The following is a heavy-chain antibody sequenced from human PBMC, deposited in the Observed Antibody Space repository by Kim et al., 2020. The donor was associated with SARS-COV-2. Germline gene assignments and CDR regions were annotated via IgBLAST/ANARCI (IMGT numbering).Heavy chain of an antibody. V-gene: IGHV3-74*01. D-gene: IGHD3-9*01. CDR2: IDSDGSIT. CDR1: GFSFSNNW. CDR3: AKVGYDWSIDY. J-gene: IGHJ4*02. Sequence: GGSLRLSCAVSGFSFSNNWMYWVRQAPGKGLVWVSRIDSDGSITNYADSVKGRFIISRDNGKNTLYLQMKSLRAEDTAVYYCAKVGYDWSIDYWGQGTLVTVSS.